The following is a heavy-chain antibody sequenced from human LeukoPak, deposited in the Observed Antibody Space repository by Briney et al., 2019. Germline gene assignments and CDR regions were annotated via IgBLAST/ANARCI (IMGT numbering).Heavy chain of an antibody. Sequence: GGSLRLSCATSGFNFEDYAMNWVRQAPGKGLEWVGLITSKAYGGTTELAASVKGRFSISRDESKHTAFLQMNSLKIEDTGVYYCTREVERGGSYWGGDSWGQGTQVTVSS. CDR2: ITSKAYGGTT. CDR1: GFNFEDYA. V-gene: IGHV3-49*04. J-gene: IGHJ4*02. D-gene: IGHD1-26*01. CDR3: TREVERGGSYWGGDS.